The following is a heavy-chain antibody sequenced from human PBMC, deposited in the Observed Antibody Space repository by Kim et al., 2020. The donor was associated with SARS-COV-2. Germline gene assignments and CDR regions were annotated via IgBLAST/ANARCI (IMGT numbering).Heavy chain of an antibody. D-gene: IGHD3-10*01. V-gene: IGHV3-15*01. Sequence: TPDYAAPVKDRFTISGDDSNNTLYLQMSSLKTEDTAVYYCTTHSTRRFGDWGQGALVTVSS. CDR3: TTHSTRRFGD. CDR2: TP. J-gene: IGHJ4*02.